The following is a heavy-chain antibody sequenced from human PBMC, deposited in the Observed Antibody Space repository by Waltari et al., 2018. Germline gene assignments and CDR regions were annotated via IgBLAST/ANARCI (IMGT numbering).Heavy chain of an antibody. Sequence: EVQLLESGGGLVQPGGSLRLSCPASGFTFSNFALSWVRQAPGKGLEWVSSISDSGLNTYYADSLKGRFTISRDNSENTLYLQLNSLRPEDTAVYYCVKDRPASGWFYWGQGTLVIVSS. CDR3: VKDRPASGWFY. CDR2: ISDSGLNT. J-gene: IGHJ4*02. D-gene: IGHD6-19*01. V-gene: IGHV3-23*01. CDR1: GFTFSNFA.